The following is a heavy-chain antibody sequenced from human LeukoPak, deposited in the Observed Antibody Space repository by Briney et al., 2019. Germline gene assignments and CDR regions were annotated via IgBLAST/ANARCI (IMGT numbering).Heavy chain of an antibody. CDR1: GFTFSSYS. CDR3: AKSNGYSYAQTLDY. J-gene: IGHJ4*02. D-gene: IGHD5-18*01. V-gene: IGHV3-21*01. Sequence: PGGSLRLSCAASGFTFSSYSMNWVRQAPGKGLEWVSSISSSSSYIYYADSVKGRFTISRDNAKNSLYLQMNSLRAEDTAVYYCAKSNGYSYAQTLDYWGQGTLVTVSS. CDR2: ISSSSSYI.